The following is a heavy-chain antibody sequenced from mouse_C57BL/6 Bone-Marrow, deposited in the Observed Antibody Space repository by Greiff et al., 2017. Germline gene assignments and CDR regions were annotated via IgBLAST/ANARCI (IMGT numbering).Heavy chain of an antibody. CDR1: GFTFSDAW. V-gene: IGHV6-6*01. CDR2: IRSKTNNHAT. Sequence: EVQVVESGGGLVQPGGSMKLSCAASGFTFSDAWMDWVRHSPEKGLEWIAEIRSKTNNHATYYSESVKGRFTISRDDSKSTVYLQMNRLRAEDTGIYYCARPEVSHFDYWGQGTTLTVSS. J-gene: IGHJ2*01. D-gene: IGHD2-14*01. CDR3: ARPEVSHFDY.